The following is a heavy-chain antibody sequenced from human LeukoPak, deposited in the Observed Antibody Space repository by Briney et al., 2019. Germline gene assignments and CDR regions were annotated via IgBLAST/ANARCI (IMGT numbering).Heavy chain of an antibody. CDR3: ARYYGSRAAGFDY. Sequence: SETLSLTCTISGGSFSTYYWSWIRQSPGEGLEWIGYVYYSGSPNYSPSLKSRVTISLDTSKNQFSLKLSSVTAADTAVYYCARYYGSRAAGFDYWGQGILVTVSS. V-gene: IGHV4-59*08. CDR2: VYYSGSP. D-gene: IGHD3-10*01. CDR1: GGSFSTYY. J-gene: IGHJ4*02.